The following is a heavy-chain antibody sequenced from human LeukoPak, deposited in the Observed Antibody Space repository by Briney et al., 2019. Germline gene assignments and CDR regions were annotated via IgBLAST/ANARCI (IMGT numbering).Heavy chain of an antibody. Sequence: SETLSLTCAVYGGSFSGYYWSWIRQPPGKGLEWIGEINHSGSTYYNPSLKSRVTISVDTSKNQFSLKLSSVTAADTAVYYCARGRSDYDILTGYWTMSYMDVWGKGTTVTISS. CDR3: ARGRSDYDILTGYWTMSYMDV. D-gene: IGHD3-9*01. V-gene: IGHV4-34*01. CDR2: INHSGST. J-gene: IGHJ6*03. CDR1: GGSFSGYY.